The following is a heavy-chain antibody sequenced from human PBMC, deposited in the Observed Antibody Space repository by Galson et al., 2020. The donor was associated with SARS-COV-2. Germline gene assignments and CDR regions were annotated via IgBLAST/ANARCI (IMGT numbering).Heavy chain of an antibody. Sequence: ASVTVSCKASGYSFTDYGIIWVRQARGQGLAWLGWISAYNGNTNYAGKLHGRVTMTTDTSTSTAYRELRSLRSDDTAVYYCARLWLREGWLYPWGQGTLVTVSS. V-gene: IGHV1-18*04. CDR3: ARLWLREGWLYP. CDR2: ISAYNGNT. J-gene: IGHJ5*02. D-gene: IGHD3-10*01. CDR1: GYSFTDYG.